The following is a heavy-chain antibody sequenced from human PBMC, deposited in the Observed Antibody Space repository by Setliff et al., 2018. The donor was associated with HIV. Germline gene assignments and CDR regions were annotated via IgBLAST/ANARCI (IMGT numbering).Heavy chain of an antibody. D-gene: IGHD4-17*01. J-gene: IGHJ3*02. V-gene: IGHV1-46*01. Sequence: ASVKVSCKASGYTFTSYYMHWVRQAPGQGLEWMGIINPSGGSTSYAQKFQGRVTMTRDTSTSTVYMELSGLRSEDTAVYYCARATVTTVRAFDIWGQGTMVTVSS. CDR1: GYTFTSYY. CDR2: INPSGGST. CDR3: ARATVTTVRAFDI.